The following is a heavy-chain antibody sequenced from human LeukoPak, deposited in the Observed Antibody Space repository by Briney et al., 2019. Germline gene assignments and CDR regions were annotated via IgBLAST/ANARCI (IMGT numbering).Heavy chain of an antibody. CDR2: ISGSGGST. J-gene: IGHJ3*02. CDR1: GFTFSSYA. D-gene: IGHD1-26*01. V-gene: IGHV3-23*01. CDR3: AKDAWELQWAFDI. Sequence: GGSLRLSCAASGFTFSSYAMSWARQAPGKGMEWVSAISGSGGSTYYADSVKGRFTISRDNSKNTLYLQMNSLRAEDTAVYYCAKDAWELQWAFDIWGQGTMATVSS.